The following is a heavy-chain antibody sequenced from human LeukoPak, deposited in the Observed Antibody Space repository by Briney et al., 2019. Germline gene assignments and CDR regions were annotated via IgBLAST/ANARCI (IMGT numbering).Heavy chain of an antibody. D-gene: IGHD1-7*01. CDR2: IKGSDK. Sequence: GGSLRLSCVGSGFTFSNYWMKWVRQAPGKGLEWVANIKGSDKGHVDSVKGRFSVSRDDARNSLYLQMDSLRAEDTAVYYCARDVDWNYDLWGQGTVVRVSS. CDR1: GFTFSNYW. J-gene: IGHJ4*02. V-gene: IGHV3-7*01. CDR3: ARDVDWNYDL.